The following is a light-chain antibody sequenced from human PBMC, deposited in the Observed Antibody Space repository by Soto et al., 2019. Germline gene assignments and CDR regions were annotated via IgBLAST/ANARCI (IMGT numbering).Light chain of an antibody. CDR3: QQYNNWGT. J-gene: IGKJ1*01. CDR1: QSVSSN. Sequence: EIVMTQSPATLSVSPGERATLSCRASQSVSSNSAWYQQKPGQAPRPLIYGASTTATGIPARFSGSGSGTEFKLTISSLQSEDFAVYYCQQYNNWGTFGQGTKVEI. V-gene: IGKV3-15*01. CDR2: GAS.